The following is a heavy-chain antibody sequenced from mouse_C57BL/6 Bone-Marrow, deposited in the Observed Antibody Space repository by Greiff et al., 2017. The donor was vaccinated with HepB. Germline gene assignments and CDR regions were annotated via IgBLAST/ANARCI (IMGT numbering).Heavy chain of an antibody. CDR2: IDPSDSYT. V-gene: IGHV1-69*01. Sequence: VQLQQPGAELVMPGASVKLSCKASGYTFTSYWMHWVKQRPGQGLEWIGEIDPSDSYTNYNQKFKGKSTLTVDKSSSTAYMQLSSLTSEDSAVYYCARDDYEGLCDCGGRGTAITVS. CDR3: ARDDYEGLCDCGG. CDR1: GYTFTSYW. D-gene: IGHD2-4*01. J-gene: IGHJ1*03.